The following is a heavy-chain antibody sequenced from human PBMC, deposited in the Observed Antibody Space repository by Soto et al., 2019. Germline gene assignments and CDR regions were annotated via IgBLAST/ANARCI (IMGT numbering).Heavy chain of an antibody. V-gene: IGHV1-18*01. D-gene: IGHD5-18*01. Sequence: ASVKVSCKASGYTFTSYGISWVRQAPGQGLEWMGWISAYNGNTNYAQKLQGRVTMTTDTSTSTAYMELRSLRSDDTAVYYCARPGYSYGWCGDAFDIWGQGTMVTVSS. CDR2: ISAYNGNT. J-gene: IGHJ3*02. CDR1: GYTFTSYG. CDR3: ARPGYSYGWCGDAFDI.